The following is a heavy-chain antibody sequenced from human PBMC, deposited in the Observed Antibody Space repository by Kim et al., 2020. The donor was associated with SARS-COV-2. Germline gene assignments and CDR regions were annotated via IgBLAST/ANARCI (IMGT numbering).Heavy chain of an antibody. V-gene: IGHV3-33*01. CDR2: IWSDGSNK. CDR3: ATLAY. J-gene: IGHJ4*02. Sequence: IWSDGSNKYYADSVKGRFTISRDNSKNTLYLQMNSLRAEDTAVYYCATLAYWGQGTLVTVSS.